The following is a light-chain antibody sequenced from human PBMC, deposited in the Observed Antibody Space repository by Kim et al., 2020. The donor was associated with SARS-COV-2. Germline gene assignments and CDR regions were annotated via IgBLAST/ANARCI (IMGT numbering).Light chain of an antibody. CDR2: GAS. Sequence: EIVMTQSPATLSVSPGERATLSCRASQSVSSNLAWYQQKPGQAPRLLIYGASTRATGIPARFSGSGSGTEFTLTISSLQSEDFAVYYCQQYKNWAPYTLGQGTKLEIK. V-gene: IGKV3-15*01. CDR1: QSVSSN. CDR3: QQYKNWAPYT. J-gene: IGKJ2*01.